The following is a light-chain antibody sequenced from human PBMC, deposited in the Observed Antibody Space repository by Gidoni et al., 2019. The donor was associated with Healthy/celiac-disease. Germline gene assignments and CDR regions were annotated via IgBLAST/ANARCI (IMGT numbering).Light chain of an antibody. CDR3: QQYDNLPPYT. CDR1: QDISND. CDR2: DAS. V-gene: IGKV1-33*01. J-gene: IGKJ2*01. Sequence: DIQMTQSPSSLSASVGDRVTITCQASQDISNDLNWYQQKPGKAPKLLIYDASNLEKGVPSRFSGSGSGTDFTFTISSLQPEDIATYYCQQYDNLPPYTFGQGTKLEIK.